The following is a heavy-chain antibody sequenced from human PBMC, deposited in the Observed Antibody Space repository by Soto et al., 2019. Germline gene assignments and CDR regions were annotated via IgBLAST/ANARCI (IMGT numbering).Heavy chain of an antibody. J-gene: IGHJ3*02. CDR1: GYTFTTYG. D-gene: IGHD2-15*01. V-gene: IGHV1-3*01. CDR3: ARDDCSGGSCYHDAFDI. Sequence: ASVKVSCKASGYTFTTYGISWVRQAPGQRLEWMGWINAGNGNTKYSQKFQGRVTITRDTSASTAYMELSSLTSEDTAVYYCARDDCSGGSCYHDAFDIWGQGTMVTVSS. CDR2: INAGNGNT.